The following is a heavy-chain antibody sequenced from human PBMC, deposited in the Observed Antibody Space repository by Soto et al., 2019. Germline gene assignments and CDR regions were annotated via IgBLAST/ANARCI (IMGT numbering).Heavy chain of an antibody. Sequence: PSETLSLTCTVSGGSISRYYWNWIRQPPGKGLEWIGYIYYSGSTNYNPSLKSRVTISVDTSKNQFSLKLSSVTPADTAIYYCARVKRSTSRLDPWGQGTLVTVSS. V-gene: IGHV4-59*01. CDR3: ARVKRSTSRLDP. J-gene: IGHJ5*02. CDR2: IYYSGST. D-gene: IGHD1-26*01. CDR1: GGSISRYY.